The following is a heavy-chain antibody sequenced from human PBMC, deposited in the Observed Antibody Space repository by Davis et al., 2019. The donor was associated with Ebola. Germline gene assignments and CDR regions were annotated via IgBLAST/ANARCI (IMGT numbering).Heavy chain of an antibody. V-gene: IGHV4-34*01. CDR1: GGSFSGYY. Sequence: MPGGSLRLSCAVSGGSFSGYYWNWIRQPPGKGLEWIGEIHHSGKTTYNPSLKSRVTISVDKSKNQFSLKLTSVTAADTAVYYCAREAEDYYGVDVWGQGTTVTVSS. CDR2: IHHSGKT. J-gene: IGHJ6*02. CDR3: AREAEDYYGVDV.